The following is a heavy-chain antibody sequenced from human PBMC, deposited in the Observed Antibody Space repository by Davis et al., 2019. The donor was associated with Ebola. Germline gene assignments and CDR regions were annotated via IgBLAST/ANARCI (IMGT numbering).Heavy chain of an antibody. CDR3: ASLDYGGNSGLDY. CDR2: ISGTRDTT. CDR1: GFTFSSNA. J-gene: IGHJ4*02. V-gene: IGHV3-23*01. Sequence: GGSLRLSCAASGFTFSSNAMSWVRQAPGKGLEWVSSISGTRDTTKYADSVKGRFTISRDNSKNTLYLQMNSLRAEDTAVYYCASLDYGGNSGLDYWGQGTLVTVSS. D-gene: IGHD4-23*01.